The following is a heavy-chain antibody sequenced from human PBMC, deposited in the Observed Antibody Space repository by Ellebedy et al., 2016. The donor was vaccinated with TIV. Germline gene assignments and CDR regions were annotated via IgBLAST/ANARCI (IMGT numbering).Heavy chain of an antibody. V-gene: IGHV1-2*02. CDR1: GHTLPNFY. CDR2: IRPNSGGT. J-gene: IGHJ4*02. CDR3: ASKRCTGANCHQPTLDY. D-gene: IGHD2-8*02. Sequence: ASVKVSCXTSGHTLPNFYIHWVRQAPGQGPEWMGWIRPNSGGTDCAQKFQGRVTMTRDTSINTAHMDLSSLTSDDTAVYYCASKRCTGANCHQPTLDYWGQGTLLTVSS.